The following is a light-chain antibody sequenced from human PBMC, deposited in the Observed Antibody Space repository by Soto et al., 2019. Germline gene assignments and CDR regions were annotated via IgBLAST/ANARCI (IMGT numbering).Light chain of an antibody. CDR2: GAS. J-gene: IGKJ3*01. CDR3: QQHGGSPLFT. V-gene: IGKV3-20*01. Sequence: VLTQSPGTLSLSAGERATLSCRASQSVETYLAWYQQKPGQAPRLLIYGASRRATGISERFSGSGSGTDLTLSITRLEPEDFAVYYCQQHGGSPLFTFGPGTKVDIK. CDR1: QSVETY.